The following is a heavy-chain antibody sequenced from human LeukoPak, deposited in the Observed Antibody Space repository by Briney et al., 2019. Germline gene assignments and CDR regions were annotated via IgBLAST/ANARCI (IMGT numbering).Heavy chain of an antibody. Sequence: SETLSLTCAVSGGSISSGGYSWSWIRQPPGKGLEWIGYIYHSGSTYYYPSLKSRVTISVDTSKNQFSLKLSSVTAADTAVYYCARELDQGDAFDIWGQGTMVTVSS. CDR1: GGSISSGGYS. J-gene: IGHJ3*02. CDR2: IYHSGST. CDR3: ARELDQGDAFDI. V-gene: IGHV4-30-2*01.